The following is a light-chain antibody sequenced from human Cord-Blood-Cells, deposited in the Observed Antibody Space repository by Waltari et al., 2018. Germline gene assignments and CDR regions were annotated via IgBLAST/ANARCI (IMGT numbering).Light chain of an antibody. CDR2: QDS. V-gene: IGLV3-1*01. Sequence: SYELTQPPPVSVSPGQTARTTCSVDKLADTYACWYQQKPGQSPVLVIYQDSKRPSGIPERFSGSNSGNTATLTISGTQAMDEADYYCQAWDSSTVVFGGGTKLTVL. CDR3: QAWDSSTVV. CDR1: KLADTY. J-gene: IGLJ2*01.